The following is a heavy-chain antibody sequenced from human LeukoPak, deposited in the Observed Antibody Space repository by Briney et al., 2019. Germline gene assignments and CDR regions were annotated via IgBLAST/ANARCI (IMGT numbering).Heavy chain of an antibody. CDR1: GFTFSSYA. CDR2: ISSSSSYI. J-gene: IGHJ3*02. D-gene: IGHD1-7*01. V-gene: IGHV3-21*01. CDR3: ARALGWGNYDAFDI. Sequence: GGSLRLSCAASGFTFSSYAMSWVRQAPGKGLEWVSSISSSSSYIYYADSVKGRFTISRDNAKNSLYLQMNSLRAEDTAVYYCARALGWGNYDAFDIWGQGTMVTVSS.